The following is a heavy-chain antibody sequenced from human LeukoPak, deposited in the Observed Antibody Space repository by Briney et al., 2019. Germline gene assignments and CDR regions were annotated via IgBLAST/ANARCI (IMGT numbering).Heavy chain of an antibody. V-gene: IGHV3-7*01. CDR2: IKQDGSEK. CDR1: GFRISIND. J-gene: IGHJ6*03. Sequence: GGSLRLSCAVSGFRISINDMSWVRQAPGKGLEWVANIKQDGSEKYYVDSVKGRFTISRDNAKNSLYLQMNSLRAEDTAVYYCAGGSGSLYYYYMDVWGKGTTVTISS. D-gene: IGHD3-10*01. CDR3: AGGSGSLYYYYMDV.